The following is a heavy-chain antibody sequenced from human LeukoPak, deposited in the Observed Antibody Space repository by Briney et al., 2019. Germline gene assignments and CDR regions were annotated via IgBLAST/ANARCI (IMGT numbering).Heavy chain of an antibody. CDR3: ARASPTKLDY. Sequence: SETLSLTCTVSGGSISSYYWSWIRQPPGKGLEWIGYIYYSGSTNYNPSLKSRVTISVDTSKNQFSLKLSSVTAADTAVYYCARASPTKLDYWGQGTLVTVSS. CDR2: IYYSGST. J-gene: IGHJ4*02. CDR1: GGSISSYY. D-gene: IGHD5-12*01. V-gene: IGHV4-59*01.